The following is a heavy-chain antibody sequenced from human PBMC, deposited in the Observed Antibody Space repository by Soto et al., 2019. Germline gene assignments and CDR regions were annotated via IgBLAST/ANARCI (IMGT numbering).Heavy chain of an antibody. CDR1: GGTFSSYA. V-gene: IGHV1-69*13. J-gene: IGHJ4*02. CDR3: ARDPDYYDSSGDADY. Sequence: GASVKVSCKASGGTFSSYATSWVRQAPGQGLEWMGGIIPIFGTANYAQKFQGRVTITADESTSTAYMELSSLRSEDTAVYYCARDPDYYDSSGDADYWGQGTLVTVSS. D-gene: IGHD3-22*01. CDR2: IIPIFGTA.